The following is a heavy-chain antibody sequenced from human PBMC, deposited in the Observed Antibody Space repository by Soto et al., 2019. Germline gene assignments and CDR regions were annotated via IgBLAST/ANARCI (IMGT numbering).Heavy chain of an antibody. D-gene: IGHD3-16*02. J-gene: IGHJ6*02. V-gene: IGHV1-69*13. Sequence: SVKVSCKASGGTFSSYAISWVRQAPGQGLEWMGGIIPIFGTANYAQKFQGRVTITADESTSTAYMELSSLRSEDTAVYYCARKDDYVWGSYRYRIKDYYYGMDVWGQGTKVTVSS. CDR3: ARKDDYVWGSYRYRIKDYYYGMDV. CDR2: IIPIFGTA. CDR1: GGTFSSYA.